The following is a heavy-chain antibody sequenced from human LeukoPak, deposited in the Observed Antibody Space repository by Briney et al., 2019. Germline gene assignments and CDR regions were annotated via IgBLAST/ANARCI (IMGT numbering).Heavy chain of an antibody. CDR1: GGSFSGYH. CDR3: ARQYSSSWVFDY. V-gene: IGHV4-34*01. J-gene: IGHJ4*02. CDR2: INHSGST. D-gene: IGHD6-13*01. Sequence: SETLSLTCAVYGGSFSGYHWSWIRQPPGKGLEWIGEINHSGSTNYNPSLKSRVTISVDTSKNQFSLKLSSVTAADTAVYYCARQYSSSWVFDYWGQGTLVTVSS.